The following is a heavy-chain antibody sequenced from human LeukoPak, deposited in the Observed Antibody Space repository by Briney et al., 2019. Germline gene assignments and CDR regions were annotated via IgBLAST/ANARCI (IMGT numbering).Heavy chain of an antibody. CDR1: GGTFSSYA. CDR3: ARESTGYYTGYFDL. V-gene: IGHV1-69*04. D-gene: IGHD3/OR15-3a*01. Sequence: ASVKVSCKASGGTFSSYAISWVRQAPGQGLEWMGRIIPILGIANYAQKFQGRVTITADKSTGTAYMELSSLRSEDTAVYYCARESTGYYTGYFDLWGRGTLVTVSS. CDR2: IIPILGIA. J-gene: IGHJ2*01.